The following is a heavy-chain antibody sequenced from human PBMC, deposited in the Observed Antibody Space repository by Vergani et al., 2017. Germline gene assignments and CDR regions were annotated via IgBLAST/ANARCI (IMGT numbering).Heavy chain of an antibody. CDR2: IYYSWST. CDR3: ARHSTVEWLVKLGWIDP. J-gene: IGHJ5*02. Sequence: QLQLQESGPGLVKPSATLSLTCSVSGASIRSSNYYWGWIRQPPGKGLEWIARIYYSWSTYYNPSLKSRVTISVDTSKNQFSLKLSSVTAADTAVYFGARHSTVEWLVKLGWIDPWGQGILVTVSS. D-gene: IGHD6-19*01. CDR1: GASIRSSNYY. V-gene: IGHV4-39*01.